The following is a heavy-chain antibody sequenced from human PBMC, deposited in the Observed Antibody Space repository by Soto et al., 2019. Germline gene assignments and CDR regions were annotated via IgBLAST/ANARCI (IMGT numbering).Heavy chain of an antibody. CDR1: GFTFSSYA. CDR2: ISGSGGST. J-gene: IGHJ6*02. V-gene: IGHV3-23*01. CDR3: AKDAYGSGALNDYYGMDV. Sequence: EVQLLESGGGLVQPGGSLRLSCAASGFTFSSYAMSWVRQAPGKGLEWVSAISGSGGSTYYADSVKGRFTISRDNSKNTLYLQMNSLRAEDTAVYYCAKDAYGSGALNDYYGMDVWGQGTTVTVSS. D-gene: IGHD3-10*01.